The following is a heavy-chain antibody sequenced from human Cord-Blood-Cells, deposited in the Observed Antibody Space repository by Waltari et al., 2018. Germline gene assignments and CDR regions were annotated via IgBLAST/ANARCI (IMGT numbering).Heavy chain of an antibody. CDR3: ARDFGRGNWGRRDAFDI. J-gene: IGHJ3*02. Sequence: QVQLVQSGAEVKKPGSSVQVSCKASGGTFSSYAISWVRPAPGQGLAWMGGIIPIFGTANYAQKFQGRVTITADESTSTAYMELSSLRSEDTAVYYCARDFGRGNWGRRDAFDIWGQGTMVTVSS. V-gene: IGHV1-69*01. D-gene: IGHD7-27*01. CDR2: IIPIFGTA. CDR1: GGTFSSYA.